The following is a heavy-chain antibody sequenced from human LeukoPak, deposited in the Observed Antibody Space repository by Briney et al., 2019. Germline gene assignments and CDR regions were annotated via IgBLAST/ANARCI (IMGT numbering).Heavy chain of an antibody. CDR2: IKHDGSEK. Sequence: GGSLRLSCAASGFIFTGYFMSWVRQAPGKGLEWVASIKHDGSEKYYVDSVRGRFTISRDNTKNLLYLQMSSLRSEDTAVYYCATSPYSSGWYEAFDIWGQGTMVTVSS. CDR1: GFIFTGYF. J-gene: IGHJ3*02. V-gene: IGHV3-7*03. CDR3: ATSPYSSGWYEAFDI. D-gene: IGHD6-19*01.